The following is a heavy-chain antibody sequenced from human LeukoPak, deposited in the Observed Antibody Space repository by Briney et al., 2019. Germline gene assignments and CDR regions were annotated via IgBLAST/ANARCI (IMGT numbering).Heavy chain of an antibody. CDR2: INHSGST. CDR3: ARAGLFDI. J-gene: IGHJ3*02. Sequence: SETLSLTCAVYGGSFRGYYWSWIRQPPGKGLEWIGEINHSGSTNYNPSLKSRATISVDTSKNQFSLKLSSVTAADTAVYYCARAGLFDIWGQGTMVTVSS. V-gene: IGHV4-34*01. CDR1: GGSFRGYY.